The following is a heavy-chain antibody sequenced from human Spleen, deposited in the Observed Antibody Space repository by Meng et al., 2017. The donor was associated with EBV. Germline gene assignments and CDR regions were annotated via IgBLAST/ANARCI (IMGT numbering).Heavy chain of an antibody. CDR3: VVRDSLTSGGGH. CDR1: AFPFSYFA. Sequence: SWEGQVQAGESLRPSWNGSAFPFSYFASNWVRQAPGKGLEWVSSISVSGSHIDYADSVRGRFTIFRDNTKSSLYLQMNSLRVGDTAVYYCVVRDSLTSGGGHWGQGALVTVSS. CDR2: ISVSGSHI. J-gene: IGHJ4*02. V-gene: IGHV3-21*01. D-gene: IGHD3-10*01.